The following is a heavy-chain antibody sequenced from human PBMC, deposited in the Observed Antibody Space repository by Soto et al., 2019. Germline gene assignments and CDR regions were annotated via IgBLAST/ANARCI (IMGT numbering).Heavy chain of an antibody. CDR3: AVSRDGYSMDV. V-gene: IGHV4-31*03. CDR1: GGSISSGGYY. J-gene: IGHJ6*02. CDR2: IYYSGST. Sequence: PSETLSLTCTVSGGSISSGGYYWSWIRQHPGKGLEWIGYIYYSGSTYYNPSLKSRVTISVDTSKDQFSLKLSSVTAADTAVYYCAVSRDGYSMDVWGQGTTVTAP. D-gene: IGHD2-2*01.